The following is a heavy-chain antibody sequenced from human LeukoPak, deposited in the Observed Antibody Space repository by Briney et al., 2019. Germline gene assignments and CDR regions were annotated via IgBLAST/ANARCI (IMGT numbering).Heavy chain of an antibody. D-gene: IGHD2-21*01. CDR3: ARRLGGGGYLLDGWYFDL. CDR2: IYFGGRA. V-gene: IGHV4-39*02. Sequence: SETLSLTCTVSGGSPSSRSHYWDWIRQPPGKGLEWIGGIYFGGRAAYNPSLKSRVTVSADTSKNHFSLTLSSVTAADTAFYYLARRLGGGGYLLDGWYFDLWGRGTLVTVSS. CDR1: GGSPSSRSHY. J-gene: IGHJ2*01.